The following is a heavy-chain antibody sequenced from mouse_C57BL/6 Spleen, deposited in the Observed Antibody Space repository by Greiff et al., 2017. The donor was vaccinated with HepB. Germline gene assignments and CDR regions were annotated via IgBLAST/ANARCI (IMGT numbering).Heavy chain of an antibody. Sequence: EVQLVESGPGLVKPSQSLSLTCSVTGYSITSGYYWNWIRQFPGNKLEWMGYISYDGSNNYNPSLKNRISITRDTSKNQFFLKLNSVTTEDTATYYCARGLLRMYFDVWGTGTTVTVSS. V-gene: IGHV3-6*01. J-gene: IGHJ1*03. CDR3: ARGLLRMYFDV. CDR1: GYSITSGYY. CDR2: ISYDGSN. D-gene: IGHD1-1*01.